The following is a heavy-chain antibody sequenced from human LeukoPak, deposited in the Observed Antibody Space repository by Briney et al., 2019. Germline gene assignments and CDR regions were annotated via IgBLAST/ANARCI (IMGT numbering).Heavy chain of an antibody. D-gene: IGHD6-19*01. V-gene: IGHV3-23*01. J-gene: IGHJ4*02. Sequence: GGSLRLSCAASGFTFSSYAMSWVRQAPGKGLEWVSAISGSGGSTYYADSVKGRFTISRDNSKNTLYLQMNSLRAEDTAVYYCAKGYSSGWYHLWSAGPYFDYWGQGTLVTVSS. CDR1: GFTFSSYA. CDR2: ISGSGGST. CDR3: AKGYSSGWYHLWSAGPYFDY.